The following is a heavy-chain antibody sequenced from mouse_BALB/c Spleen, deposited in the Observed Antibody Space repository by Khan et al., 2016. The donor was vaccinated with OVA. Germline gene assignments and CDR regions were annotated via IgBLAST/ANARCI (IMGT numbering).Heavy chain of an antibody. CDR2: ISGDSTTI. CDR3: ATSYYFGDYFDY. Sequence: EVELVESGGGLVQPGGSRKLSCAASGFTFSSYGMHWVRQAPEKGLEWVAYISGDSTTIYYADTVKGRFTISRDNPKNNLFLQMTSLMSKDTAMYYCATSYYFGDYFDYWGPGTTLTVSS. J-gene: IGHJ2*01. D-gene: IGHD1-1*01. CDR1: GFTFSSYG. V-gene: IGHV5-17*02.